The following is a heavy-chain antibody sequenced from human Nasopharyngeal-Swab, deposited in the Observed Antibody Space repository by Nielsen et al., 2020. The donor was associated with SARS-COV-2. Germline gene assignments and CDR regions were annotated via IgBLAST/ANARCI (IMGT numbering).Heavy chain of an antibody. D-gene: IGHD6-13*01. CDR2: IRTKPNSYET. CDR3: TKTPAYSSSWWDAFDV. V-gene: IGHV3-73*01. CDR1: GFSFSDSG. J-gene: IGHJ3*01. Sequence: GESLKISCVASGFSFSDSGIYWVRQGFGKGLEWVGRIRTKPNSYETTYAASVKGRFTISRDDSKNTAYLQMDSLKTDDTAIYYCTKTPAYSSSWWDAFDVWGQGTMVTVSS.